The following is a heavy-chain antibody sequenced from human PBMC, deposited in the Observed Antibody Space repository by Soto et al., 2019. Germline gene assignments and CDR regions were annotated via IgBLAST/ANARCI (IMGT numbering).Heavy chain of an antibody. CDR3: ARDRGGYCSGGSCSEAWFDP. Sequence: ASVKVSCKASGYTFTGYPSHWVRQAPGQRLEWMGWINTGNGYTKYSQKFQARVTITRDTSASTSYMQLSRLRSEDTAVYYCARDRGGYCSGGSCSEAWFDPWGQGTLVTVSS. D-gene: IGHD2-15*01. V-gene: IGHV1-3*04. CDR2: INTGNGYT. CDR1: GYTFTGYP. J-gene: IGHJ5*02.